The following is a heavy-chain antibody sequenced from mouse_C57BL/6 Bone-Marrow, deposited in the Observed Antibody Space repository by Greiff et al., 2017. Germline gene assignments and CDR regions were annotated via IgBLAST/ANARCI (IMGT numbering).Heavy chain of an antibody. CDR1: GYTFTSYW. CDR3: SRWGLAVAY. D-gene: IGHD3-3*01. V-gene: IGHV1-59*01. CDR2: LDPSDSYT. J-gene: IGHJ3*01. Sequence: QVQLQQPGAELVRPGPSVKLSCKASGYTFTSYWMHWVKQRPGQGLEWIGVLDPSDSYTNYNQKFKGKATLTVNTSSSTAYMPLSSLTYEGAAVYDCSRWGLAVAYWGQGTLVTVSA.